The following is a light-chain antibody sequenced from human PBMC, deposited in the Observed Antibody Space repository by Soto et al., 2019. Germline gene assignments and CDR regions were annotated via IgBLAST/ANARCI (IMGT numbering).Light chain of an antibody. CDR1: SSNIGAGYD. Sequence: QSVLTQTPSVSGAPGQKITMSCTGSSSNIGAGYDVHWYQQLPGAAPRLLIYADNNRPSGVPDRFSASYSGTSASLAITGLQGEDEAVYYCQSYDTSLSGVIFGAGTKVTVL. J-gene: IGLJ2*01. CDR2: ADN. V-gene: IGLV1-40*01. CDR3: QSYDTSLSGVI.